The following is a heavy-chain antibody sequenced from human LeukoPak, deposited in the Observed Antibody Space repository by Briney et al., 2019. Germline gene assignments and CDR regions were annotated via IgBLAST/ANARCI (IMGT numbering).Heavy chain of an antibody. V-gene: IGHV3-30*09. CDR3: ARDSLPPGDSSGYPDC. D-gene: IGHD3-22*01. Sequence: GGSLRLSCVASGFTFNNYAIHWVRQAPGKGLEWVAVISYDGSNKDYADSVKGRFAISRDNSKNTLYLQMNSLRHEDTAVYYCARDSLPPGDSSGYPDCWGQGTLVSVSS. CDR2: ISYDGSNK. J-gene: IGHJ4*02. CDR1: GFTFNNYA.